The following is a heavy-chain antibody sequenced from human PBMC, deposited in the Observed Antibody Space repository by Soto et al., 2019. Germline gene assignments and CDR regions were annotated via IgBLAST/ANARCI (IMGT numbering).Heavy chain of an antibody. J-gene: IGHJ4*02. Sequence: QVQLVQSGAEVKKPGSSVKVSCKASGGTFSSYAISWVRQAPGQGLEWMGGIIPSFGTANYAQKYQGRVTITADESTSRAYMELSSLRSEDTAVYYCAREQATGTPGPPLKYWGQGTLVTVSS. D-gene: IGHD1-1*01. V-gene: IGHV1-69*01. CDR3: AREQATGTPGPPLKY. CDR1: GGTFSSYA. CDR2: IIPSFGTA.